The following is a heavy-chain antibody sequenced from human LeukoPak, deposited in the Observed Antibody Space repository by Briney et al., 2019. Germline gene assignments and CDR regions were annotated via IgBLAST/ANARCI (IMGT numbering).Heavy chain of an antibody. D-gene: IGHD4-17*01. CDR2: ISHDGSNK. J-gene: IGHJ4*02. Sequence: GRSLRLSCAASGFTFSSYAMHWVRQAPGKGLEWVAVISHDGSNKYYADSVKGRFAISRDNSKNTLYLQMNSLRAEDTAVYYCAKDVYGDYGGLDYWGQGTLVTVSS. V-gene: IGHV3-30*09. CDR3: AKDVYGDYGGLDY. CDR1: GFTFSSYA.